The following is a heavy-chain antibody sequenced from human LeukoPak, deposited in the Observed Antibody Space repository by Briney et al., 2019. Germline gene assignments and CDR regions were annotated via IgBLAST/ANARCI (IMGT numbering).Heavy chain of an antibody. V-gene: IGHV3-30*02. D-gene: IGHD3-16*02. CDR3: AKEPYDYVWGSYRFDY. Sequence: SGGSLRLSCAASGFTFSSYGMHWVRQAPGKGLEWVAFIRYDGSNKYYADSVKGRFTISRDNSKNTLYVQMNSLRAEDTAVYYCAKEPYDYVWGSYRFDYWGQGTLVTVSS. J-gene: IGHJ4*02. CDR2: IRYDGSNK. CDR1: GFTFSSYG.